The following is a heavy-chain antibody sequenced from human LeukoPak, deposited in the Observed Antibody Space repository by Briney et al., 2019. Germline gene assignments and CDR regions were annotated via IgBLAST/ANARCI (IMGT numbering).Heavy chain of an antibody. CDR1: AFMFENSA. V-gene: IGHV3-9*01. Sequence: GGSLRLSCAGSAFMFENSAIHWVRQLPGKGLEWVSGIGWRTNNIDYADSVKGRFNISRDNAKNSLYLQMNSLRAEDTAVYYCAKDPLHWSGSYQGYYYYGMDVWGQGTTVTVSS. CDR2: IGWRTNNI. D-gene: IGHD1-26*01. J-gene: IGHJ6*02. CDR3: AKDPLHWSGSYQGYYYYGMDV.